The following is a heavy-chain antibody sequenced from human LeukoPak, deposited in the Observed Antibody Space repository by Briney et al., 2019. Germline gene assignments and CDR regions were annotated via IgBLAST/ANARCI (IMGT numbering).Heavy chain of an antibody. CDR2: ISSSSSCI. CDR1: GFTFSTYS. D-gene: IGHD6-6*01. V-gene: IGHV3-21*01. J-gene: IGHJ1*01. Sequence: GGSLRLSCAASGFTFSTYSMNWVRQAPGKGLEWVSSISSSSSCIYYADSVKGRFTISRDDAKTSLYLQMNSLRAEDTAVYYCAKDLSSSSTAYFHHWGQGTLVTVSS. CDR3: AKDLSSSSTAYFHH.